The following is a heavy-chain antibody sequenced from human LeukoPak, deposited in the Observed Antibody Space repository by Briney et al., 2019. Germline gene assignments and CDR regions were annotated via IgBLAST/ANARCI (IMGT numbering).Heavy chain of an antibody. CDR2: INSDGSST. Sequence: RSGGSLRLSCAASGFTFSSYWMHWVRQAPGKGLVWVSRINSDGSSTSYADSVKGRFTISRDNAKNTLYLQMNSLRAEDTAVYYYARGARAQGNAFDIWRQGTMVTVSS. J-gene: IGHJ3*02. D-gene: IGHD3-10*01. CDR1: GFTFSSYW. CDR3: ARGARAQGNAFDI. V-gene: IGHV3-74*01.